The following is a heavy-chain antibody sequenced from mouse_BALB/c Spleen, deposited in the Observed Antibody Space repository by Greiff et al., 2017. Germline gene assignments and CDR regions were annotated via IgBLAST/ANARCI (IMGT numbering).Heavy chain of an antibody. J-gene: IGHJ4*01. Sequence: VQGVESGPGLVAPSQSLSITCTVSGFSLTSYGVHWVRQPPGKGLEWLGVIWAGGSTNYNSALMSRLSISKDNSKSQVFLKMNSLQTDDTAMYYCARGKGLTTAPYYYAMDYWGQGTSVTVSS. V-gene: IGHV2-9*02. CDR3: ARGKGLTTAPYYYAMDY. D-gene: IGHD1-2*01. CDR1: GFSLTSYG. CDR2: IWAGGST.